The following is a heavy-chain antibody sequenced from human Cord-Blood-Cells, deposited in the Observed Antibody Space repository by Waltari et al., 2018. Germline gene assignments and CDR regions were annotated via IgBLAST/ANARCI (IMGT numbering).Heavy chain of an antibody. CDR2: INPNSGGT. D-gene: IGHD6-13*01. CDR1: GYTFTGDY. Sequence: QVQLVQSGAEVKKPGASVTASCKASGYTFTGDYMHWLRQAPGQGLEWMGWINPNSGGTNYAQKFQGRVTMTRDTSISTAYMELSRLRSDDTAVYYCARVRNRYSSSWYDYWGQGTLVTVSS. V-gene: IGHV1-2*02. J-gene: IGHJ4*02. CDR3: ARVRNRYSSSWYDY.